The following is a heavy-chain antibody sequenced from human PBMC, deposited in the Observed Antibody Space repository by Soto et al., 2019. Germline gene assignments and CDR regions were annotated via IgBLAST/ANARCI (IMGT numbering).Heavy chain of an antibody. CDR3: ARGYDFWSGYRSPHTTGGYRYGMDV. D-gene: IGHD3-3*01. CDR2: ISSSSSTI. J-gene: IGHJ6*02. V-gene: IGHV3-48*02. CDR1: GFTFSSYS. Sequence: GGSLRLACAASGFTFSSYSMNWVRQAPGKGLEWVSYISSSSSTIYYADSVKGRFTISRDNAKNSLYLQMNSLRDEDTAVYYCARGYDFWSGYRSPHTTGGYRYGMDVWGQGTTVTVSS.